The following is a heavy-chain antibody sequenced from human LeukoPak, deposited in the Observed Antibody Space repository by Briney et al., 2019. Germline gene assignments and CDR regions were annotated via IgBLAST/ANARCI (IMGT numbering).Heavy chain of an antibody. CDR3: AKELGIDYGDYDGIDY. V-gene: IGHV3-33*06. Sequence: PGRSLRLSCAASGFTFSSHGMHWVRQAPGKGLEWVAAIRYDGSREEYGDSVKGRFTISRDDSKNTLYLQMNSLRAEDTAVYYCAKELGIDYGDYDGIDYWGQGTLVTVSS. CDR2: IRYDGSRE. D-gene: IGHD4-17*01. CDR1: GFTFSSHG. J-gene: IGHJ4*02.